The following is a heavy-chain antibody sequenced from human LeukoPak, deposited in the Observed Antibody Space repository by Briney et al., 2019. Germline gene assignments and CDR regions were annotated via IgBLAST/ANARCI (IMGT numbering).Heavy chain of an antibody. CDR1: GFTFSSYS. V-gene: IGHV3-23*01. CDR2: ISDDGYST. J-gene: IGHJ4*02. Sequence: GGSLRLSCAASGFTFSSYSMNWVRQAPGKGLEWVSGISDDGYSTYYADSVKGRFTISRDNSKNTLYLHMSSLRVEDTAVFYCARVAPPLDDYIRGRFPYYFDYWGQGTPVTVSS. CDR3: ARVAPPLDDYIRGRFPYYFDY. D-gene: IGHD3-16*01.